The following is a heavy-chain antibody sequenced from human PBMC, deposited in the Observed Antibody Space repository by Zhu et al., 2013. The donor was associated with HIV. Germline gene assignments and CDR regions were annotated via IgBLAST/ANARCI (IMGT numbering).Heavy chain of an antibody. D-gene: IGHD2-21*01. V-gene: IGHV1-46*01. CDR2: INPSGGST. Sequence: QVQLVQSGAEVKKPGASVKVSCKASGYTFTSYYMHWVRQAPGQGLEWMGIINPSGGSTRYAQKFQGRITLTRDTSTSTVYMELSSLRSEDTAVYYCARADRVVIDYWGQGTLVTVSS. CDR1: GYTFTSYY. J-gene: IGHJ4*02. CDR3: ARADRVVIDY.